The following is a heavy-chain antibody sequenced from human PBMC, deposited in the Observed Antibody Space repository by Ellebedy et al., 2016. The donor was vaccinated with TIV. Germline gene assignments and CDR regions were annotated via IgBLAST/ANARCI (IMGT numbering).Heavy chain of an antibody. J-gene: IGHJ4*02. Sequence: GESLKISCAASGFTFSSYSMNCVRQAPGKGLEWVSYISSSSTTLYYADSLNGRFTISRDNAKNSLYLQMHSLRDEDTAVYYCARNSMVTWNDYWGQGTLVTVSS. CDR3: ARNSMVTWNDY. D-gene: IGHD5-18*01. V-gene: IGHV3-48*02. CDR2: ISSSSTTL. CDR1: GFTFSSYS.